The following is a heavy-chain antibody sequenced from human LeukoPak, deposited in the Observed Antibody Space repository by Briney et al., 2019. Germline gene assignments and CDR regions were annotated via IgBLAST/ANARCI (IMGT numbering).Heavy chain of an antibody. D-gene: IGHD2-15*01. CDR3: ARSPYCSGGSCQSQRYYYYYMDV. CDR2: IIPIFGTA. Sequence: SVKVSCKASGGTFSSYAISWVRQAPGQGLEWMGGIIPIFGTANYAQKFQGRVTITTDESTSTAYMELSSLRSEDTAVYYCARSPYCSGGSCQSQRYYYYYMDVWGKGTTVTVSS. J-gene: IGHJ6*03. V-gene: IGHV1-69*05. CDR1: GGTFSSYA.